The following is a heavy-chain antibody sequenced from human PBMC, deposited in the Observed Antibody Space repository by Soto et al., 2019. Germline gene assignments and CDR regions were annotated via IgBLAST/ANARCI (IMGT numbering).Heavy chain of an antibody. D-gene: IGHD1-1*01. CDR1: GFTFSSYS. V-gene: IGHV3-21*01. Sequence: PGGSLRLSCAASGFTFSSYSMNWVRQAPGKGLEWVSSISSSSSYIYYADSVKGRFTISRDNAKNSLYLQMNSLRAEDTAVYYCARHGGNDVNFDYWGQGTLVTVSS. CDR2: ISSSSSYI. J-gene: IGHJ4*02. CDR3: ARHGGNDVNFDY.